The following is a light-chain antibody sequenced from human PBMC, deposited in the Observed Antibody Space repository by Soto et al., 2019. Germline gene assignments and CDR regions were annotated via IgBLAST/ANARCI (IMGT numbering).Light chain of an antibody. Sequence: SVLRQPPSGSGAPGQRVTISCTGSSSNIGAGYDVHWYQQLPGTAPKLLIYGNSNRPSGVPDRFSGSKSGTSASLAITGLQAEDEADYYCQSYDSSLSAPYVFGTGTKVTVL. CDR1: SSNIGAGYD. J-gene: IGLJ1*01. CDR3: QSYDSSLSAPYV. CDR2: GNS. V-gene: IGLV1-40*01.